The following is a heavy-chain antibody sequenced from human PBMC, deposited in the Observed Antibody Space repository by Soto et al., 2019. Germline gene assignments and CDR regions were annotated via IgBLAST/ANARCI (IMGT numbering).Heavy chain of an antibody. CDR2: MNPNSGNT. Sequence: GASVKVSCKASGYTFTSYDINWVRQATGQGLEWMGWMNPNSGNTGYAQKFQGRVTMTRNTSISTAYMELSSLRSEDTAVYYCARGNDFWSGSGYNWFDPWGQGTLVTVSS. CDR3: ARGNDFWSGSGYNWFDP. J-gene: IGHJ5*02. CDR1: GYTFTSYD. V-gene: IGHV1-8*01. D-gene: IGHD3-3*01.